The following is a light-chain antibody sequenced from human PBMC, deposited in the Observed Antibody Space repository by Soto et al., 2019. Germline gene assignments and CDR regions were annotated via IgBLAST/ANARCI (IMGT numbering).Light chain of an antibody. CDR2: EVS. Sequence: QYVLTQPPSASGSPGQSVTISCTGTSSDVGGYNYVSWYQQHPGKAPKLMIYEVSKRPSGVPDRFSGSKSGNTASLTVSGLQAEDEADYYCSSYAGSNNYVFGTGTKVNVL. CDR1: SSDVGGYNY. J-gene: IGLJ1*01. V-gene: IGLV2-8*01. CDR3: SSYAGSNNYV.